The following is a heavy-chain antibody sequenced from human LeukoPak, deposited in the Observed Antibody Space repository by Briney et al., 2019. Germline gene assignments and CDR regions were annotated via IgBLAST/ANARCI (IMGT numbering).Heavy chain of an antibody. V-gene: IGHV1-2*02. D-gene: IGHD4-17*01. CDR3: ARDEGGDRYLEY. CDR2: INPNSGGT. Sequence: ASVKVSCKASGYTFNGYYMHWVRQAPGQGLEWMGWINPNSGGTNYAQKLQGRVSMTRDTSSSTAYMEPSRLRSDDTAVYYCARDEGGDRYLEYWGKGTLVTVSS. J-gene: IGHJ4*02. CDR1: GYTFNGYY.